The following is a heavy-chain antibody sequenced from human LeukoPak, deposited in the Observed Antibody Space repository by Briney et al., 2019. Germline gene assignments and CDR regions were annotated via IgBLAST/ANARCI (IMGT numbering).Heavy chain of an antibody. D-gene: IGHD3-22*01. V-gene: IGHV7-4-1*02. Sequence: ASVKVSCKASGYTFTTYAMNWVRQAPGQGLEWMGWINTNTGNPTYAQGFTGRFVFTLDTSVSTAYLQISSLKAEDTAVYYCARAETYYYDSSGYYYGYWGQGTLVTVSS. J-gene: IGHJ4*02. CDR3: ARAETYYYDSSGYYYGY. CDR1: GYTFTTYA. CDR2: INTNTGNP.